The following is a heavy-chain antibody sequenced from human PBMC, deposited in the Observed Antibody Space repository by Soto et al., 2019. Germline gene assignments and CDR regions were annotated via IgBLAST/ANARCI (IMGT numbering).Heavy chain of an antibody. D-gene: IGHD6-13*01. CDR1: GFIFSDYS. CDR2: ISGSRGYI. Sequence: GGSLRLSCAASGFIFSDYSINWVRQASGKGLEWVSSISGSRGYIYYGDSVKGRFTISRDNAKNSVVLRMNNLRAEDTAVYYCARDWAAALDYWGPGTLVTVSS. V-gene: IGHV3-21*01. J-gene: IGHJ4*02. CDR3: ARDWAAALDY.